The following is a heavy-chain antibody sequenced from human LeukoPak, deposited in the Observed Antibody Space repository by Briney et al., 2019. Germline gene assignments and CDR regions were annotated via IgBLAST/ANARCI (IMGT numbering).Heavy chain of an antibody. CDR2: ISAYNGNT. V-gene: IGHV1-18*04. CDR3: ARVRYSSSWVYYYYGMDV. D-gene: IGHD6-13*01. CDR1: GYTFTSHG. Sequence: ASVKVSCKASGYTFTSHGISWVRQAPGQGLEWMGWISAYNGNTNYAQKLQGRVTMTTDTSTSTAYMELRSLRSDDTAVYYCARVRYSSSWVYYYYGMDVWGKGTTVTVSS. J-gene: IGHJ6*04.